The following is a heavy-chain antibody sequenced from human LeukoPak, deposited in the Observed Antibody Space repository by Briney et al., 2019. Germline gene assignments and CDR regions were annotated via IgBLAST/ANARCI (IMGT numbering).Heavy chain of an antibody. V-gene: IGHV3-23*01. CDR3: ANLYDFWSRNDY. D-gene: IGHD3-3*01. CDR2: ITPGGGT. J-gene: IGHJ4*02. Sequence: GGSLRLSCAASEFTFSSYVMAWVRQAPGKGLEWVSTITPGGGTYYADSVKGRFTISRDNSKNTLYLQMNSLRAEDTAVYYCANLYDFWSRNDYWGQGTLVTVSS. CDR1: EFTFSSYV.